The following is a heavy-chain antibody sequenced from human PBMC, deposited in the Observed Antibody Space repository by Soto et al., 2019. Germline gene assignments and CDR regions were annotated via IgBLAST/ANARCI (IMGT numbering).Heavy chain of an antibody. J-gene: IGHJ5*02. V-gene: IGHV1-8*01. CDR1: GYTFTTYD. CDR2: LNPNRTNT. D-gene: IGHD2-2*01. Sequence: QVQLMQSGAEVKKPGASVKVSCKASGYTFTTYDINWVRQAPGQGLEWLGRLNPNRTNTGNAEKFQGRLTMTRDTSISTAYLELSSLRYDDTAVYYCVKGGFLSHDHVIIAPATLGLDPWGQGTLVTVSS. CDR3: VKGGFLSHDHVIIAPATLGLDP.